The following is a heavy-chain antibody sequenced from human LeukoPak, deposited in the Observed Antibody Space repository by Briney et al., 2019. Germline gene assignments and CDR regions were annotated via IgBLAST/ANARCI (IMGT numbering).Heavy chain of an antibody. V-gene: IGHV3-30*18. CDR3: AKIYNTSSY. D-gene: IGHD3-3*01. CDR2: ISYDGSNK. J-gene: IGHJ4*02. Sequence: GGSLRLSCAASGFTFSDFGIHWVRQAPGKGLEWVAVISYDGSNKYYAASVKGRFTISRDNSKNTLYLLMNGLRAEDTAVYYCAKIYNTSSYWGQGTLVTVSS. CDR1: GFTFSDFG.